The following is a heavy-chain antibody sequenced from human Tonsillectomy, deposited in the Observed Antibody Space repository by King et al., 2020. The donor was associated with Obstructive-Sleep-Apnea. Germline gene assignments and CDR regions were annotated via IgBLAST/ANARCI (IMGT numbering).Heavy chain of an antibody. CDR2: ISPNSGAT. CDR3: ARDYDARGGYYYGSAFDI. D-gene: IGHD3-22*01. V-gene: IGHV1-2*04. J-gene: IGHJ3*02. CDR1: GYTFTDYF. Sequence: QLVQSGAEVKNPGASVKVSCKASGYTFTDYFMHWVRQAPGQGLEWMGWISPNSGATNYAQKFQGWVTMTSDTTISTAYMELRRLTSDDTAAYYCARDYDARGGYYYGSAFDIWGQGTLVTVSS.